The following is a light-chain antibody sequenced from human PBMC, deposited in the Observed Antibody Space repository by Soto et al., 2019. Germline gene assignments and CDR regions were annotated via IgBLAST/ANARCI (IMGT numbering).Light chain of an antibody. CDR1: SSDVGSYNL. Sequence: QSALTQPASVSGSPGQSITISCTGTSSDVGSYNLVSWYQQHPDKAPKLMIYDVSKRPSGVPDRFSGSKSGNTASLTISGLQAEDEADYYCCSYAGSYTVVFGGGTQLTVL. CDR3: CSYAGSYTVV. V-gene: IGLV2-11*01. CDR2: DVS. J-gene: IGLJ2*01.